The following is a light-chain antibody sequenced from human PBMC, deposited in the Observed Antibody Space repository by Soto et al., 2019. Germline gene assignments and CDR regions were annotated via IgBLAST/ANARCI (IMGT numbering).Light chain of an antibody. Sequence: QSVLTQPASVSGSPGQSITISCTGTSSDVGGYNYVSWYQQHPGKAPKLMIYDVSNWPSGVSNRFSGSKSGNTASLTISGLQAEDEADYYCSSYTNSSPFVFGTGTXVTVL. J-gene: IGLJ1*01. CDR1: SSDVGGYNY. CDR2: DVS. V-gene: IGLV2-14*01. CDR3: SSYTNSSPFV.